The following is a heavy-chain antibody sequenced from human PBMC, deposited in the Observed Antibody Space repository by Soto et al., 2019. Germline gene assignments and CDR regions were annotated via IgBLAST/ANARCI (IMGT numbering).Heavy chain of an antibody. V-gene: IGHV3-23*01. Sequence: EVQLLESGGGLVQPGGSLRLSCGASGFTFSGNAMTWVRQAPGKGLEWVSSISDDGDSTYYADSVKGRFTISRDNSKNTLFLQMSSLGAEDTAVYYCAKSLSTAVNDGLDVWGQGTSVTVSS. CDR1: GFTFSGNA. CDR2: ISDDGDST. J-gene: IGHJ6*02. CDR3: AKSLSTAVNDGLDV. D-gene: IGHD2-2*01.